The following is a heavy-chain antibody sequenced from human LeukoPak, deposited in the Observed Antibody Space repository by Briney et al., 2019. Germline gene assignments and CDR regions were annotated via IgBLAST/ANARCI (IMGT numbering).Heavy chain of an antibody. D-gene: IGHD2-2*01. J-gene: IGHJ3*02. CDR1: GYTFTSYG. V-gene: IGHV1-18*04. CDR2: ISAYNGNT. CDR3: ARVDCSSTSCYAYDAFDI. Sequence: ASVKVSCKASGYTFTSYGISWVRQAPGQGLEWMGWISAYNGNTNYAQKLQGRVTMTTDTSTSTAYMELRSLRSDDTAAYYCARVDCSSTSCYAYDAFDIWGQGTMVTVSS.